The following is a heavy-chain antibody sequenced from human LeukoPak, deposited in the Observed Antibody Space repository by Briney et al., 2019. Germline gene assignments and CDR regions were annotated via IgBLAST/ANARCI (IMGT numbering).Heavy chain of an antibody. V-gene: IGHV4-39*07. CDR2: IYYTGST. Sequence: PSETLSLTCTVSNDSISSSPYYWGWIRQPPGKGLEWIGSIYYTGSTYYNPSLKGRLTISLDTSKNQFSLRLSSVTAADTAVYYCARPYDTSGYYPFDYWGQGTLVTVSS. D-gene: IGHD3-22*01. CDR3: ARPYDTSGYYPFDY. J-gene: IGHJ4*02. CDR1: NDSISSSPYY.